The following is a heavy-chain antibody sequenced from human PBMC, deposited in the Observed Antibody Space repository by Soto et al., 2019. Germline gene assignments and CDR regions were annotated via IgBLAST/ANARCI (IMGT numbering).Heavy chain of an antibody. D-gene: IGHD6-19*01. CDR3: ARHSSGWSLGY. Sequence: SETLSLTCTVSGGSISSSSYYWGWIRQPPGKGLEWIGSIYYSGSTYYNPSLKSRVTISVDTSKNQFSLKLSSVTAADTAVYYCARHSSGWSLGYWGQGTLVTVSS. CDR1: GGSISSSSYY. V-gene: IGHV4-39*01. CDR2: IYYSGST. J-gene: IGHJ4*02.